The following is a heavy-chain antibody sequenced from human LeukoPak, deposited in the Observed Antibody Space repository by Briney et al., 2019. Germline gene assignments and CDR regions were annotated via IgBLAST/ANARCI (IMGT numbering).Heavy chain of an antibody. CDR3: AKSLSSVWSSYYFGD. V-gene: IGHV3-30*18. Sequence: GGSLRLSCAASGFAFSTYYIHWVRQPPGKGLEGVAVMSYDGRNMYYGDSVKGRFTISRDNSKNTLYLQMNSLIPEDTAVYYCAKSLSSVWSSYYFGDWCQGTLVTVSS. CDR1: GFAFSTYY. D-gene: IGHD6-19*01. J-gene: IGHJ4*02. CDR2: MSYDGRNM.